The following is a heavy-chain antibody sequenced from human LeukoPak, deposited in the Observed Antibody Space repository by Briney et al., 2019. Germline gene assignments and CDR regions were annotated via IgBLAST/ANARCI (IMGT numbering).Heavy chain of an antibody. CDR3: ATDPALNYDFWSGYWG. CDR1: GYTXTELS. J-gene: IGHJ4*02. V-gene: IGHV1-24*01. Sequence: ASVKVSCKVSGYTXTELSMHWVRQAPGKGLEWMGGFDPEDGETIYAQKFQGRVTMTEDTSTDTAYMELSSLRSEDTAVYYCATDPALNYDFWSGYWGWGQGTLVTVSS. CDR2: FDPEDGET. D-gene: IGHD3-3*01.